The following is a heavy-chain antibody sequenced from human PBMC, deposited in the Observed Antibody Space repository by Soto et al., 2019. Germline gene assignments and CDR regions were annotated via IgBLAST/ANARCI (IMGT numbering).Heavy chain of an antibody. V-gene: IGHV4-34*01. CDR2: VNHRGSA. J-gene: IGHJ5*02. D-gene: IGHD2-21*01. CDR1: VGPFSGVY. CDR3: ARDAFCGSGTCRVGHWFDP. Sequence: KPSETLSLTCAFSVGPFSGVYWSWIRQPPGKGLEWIGGVNHRGSANYNPSLESRVTMSVDTSKNQFSLKLTSVTAADSAVYYCARDAFCGSGTCRVGHWFDPWGQGTLVTVSS.